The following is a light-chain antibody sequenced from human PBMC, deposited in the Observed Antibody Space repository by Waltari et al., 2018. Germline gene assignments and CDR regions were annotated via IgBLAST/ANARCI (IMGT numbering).Light chain of an antibody. CDR3: QQYSDDPMT. J-gene: IGKJ5*01. CDR1: QSISSW. V-gene: IGKV1-5*03. Sequence: DIQTTQSPSALSASVGDRVTITCRASQSISSWLAWYQQKPGEVPKLLIQKSSHLQSGVPSRFSGSGSGTEMTLTISSLQSDDFAIYYCQQYSDDPMTFGQGTRLENK. CDR2: KSS.